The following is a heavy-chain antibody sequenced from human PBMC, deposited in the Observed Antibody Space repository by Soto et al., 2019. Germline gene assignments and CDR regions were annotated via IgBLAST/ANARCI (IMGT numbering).Heavy chain of an antibody. CDR2: ISYDGSNK. CDR1: GFTFSSYG. V-gene: IGHV3-30*18. CDR3: AKSQAAWNYDAFDI. J-gene: IGHJ3*02. D-gene: IGHD1-7*01. Sequence: QVQLVESGGGVVQPGRSLRLSCAASGFTFSSYGMHWVRQAPGKGLEWVAVISYDGSNKYYADSVKGRFTISRDNSKNTLYLQMNSLRAEDTAVYYCAKSQAAWNYDAFDIWGQGTMVTVSS.